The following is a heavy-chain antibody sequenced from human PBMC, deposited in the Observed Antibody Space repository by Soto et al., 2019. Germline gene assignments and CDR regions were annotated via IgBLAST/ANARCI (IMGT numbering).Heavy chain of an antibody. CDR2: IYPGDSDT. V-gene: IGHV5-51*01. D-gene: IGHD6-13*01. J-gene: IGHJ6*02. Sequence: PGESLKISCKGSGYSFTTYWIAWVRQMPGKGLEWMGIIYPGDSDTRYSPSFQGQVTISADKSSSTAYLQWSSLKASDTAMYYCARTSAAGKYYYGMDVWGQGTTVTVSS. CDR3: ARTSAAGKYYYGMDV. CDR1: GYSFTTYW.